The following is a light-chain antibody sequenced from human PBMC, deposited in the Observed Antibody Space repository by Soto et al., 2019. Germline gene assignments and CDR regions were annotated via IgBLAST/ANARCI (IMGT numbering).Light chain of an antibody. CDR2: QVT. Sequence: QSVLTQPASVSGFPGQSITISCTGTSSDVGGYNLVSWYQHHPGKAPKLMIWQVTNRPSGVSSRFSGSKSGNTASLTISGLQVDDEADYYCCSYADYKWIFGGGTKVTVL. CDR3: CSYADYKWI. V-gene: IGLV2-23*02. CDR1: SSDVGGYNL. J-gene: IGLJ2*01.